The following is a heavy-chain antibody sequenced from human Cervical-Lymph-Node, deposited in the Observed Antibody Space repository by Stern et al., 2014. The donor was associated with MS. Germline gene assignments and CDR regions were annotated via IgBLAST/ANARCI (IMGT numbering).Heavy chain of an antibody. J-gene: IGHJ4*02. CDR1: GGSFITHA. CDR3: ATDGEMTTIGLQY. D-gene: IGHD5-24*01. V-gene: IGHV1-69*06. CDR2: IIPLFGSA. Sequence: QVQLVQSGAEVRKPGSSVTVSCKASGGSFITHAFSWVRQAPGHGLEWMGGIIPLFGSAHYAQKVQGRLTLIADKSTSTAYMEWSSLRSEDTAVYYCATDGEMTTIGLQYWGQGTLVAVSS.